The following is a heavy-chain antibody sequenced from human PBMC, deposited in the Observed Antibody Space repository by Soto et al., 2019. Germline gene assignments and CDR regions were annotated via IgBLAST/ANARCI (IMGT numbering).Heavy chain of an antibody. J-gene: IGHJ4*02. V-gene: IGHV1-69*06. CDR1: GGTFSSYA. Sequence: QVQLVQSGAEVKKPGSSVKVSCKASGGTFSSYAISWVRQAPGQGLEWMGGIITIFGTANYAQKFQGRVTITADKSTSTAYMELSSLRSEDTAVYYCATVVVAATLEHYFDYWGQGTLVTVSS. CDR2: IITIFGTA. D-gene: IGHD2-15*01. CDR3: ATVVVAATLEHYFDY.